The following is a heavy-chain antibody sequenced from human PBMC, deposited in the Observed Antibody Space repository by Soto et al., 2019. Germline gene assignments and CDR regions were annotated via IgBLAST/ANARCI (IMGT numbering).Heavy chain of an antibody. CDR2: IKQDGSEK. CDR1: GFTFSSFW. D-gene: IGHD6-13*01. V-gene: IGHV3-7*01. CDR3: ARKGYSSSWYFDY. Sequence: GGSLRLSCAASGFTFSSFWMSWVRQAPGKGLEWVANIKQDGSEKYYVDSVKGRFTISRDNAKNSLYLQMNSLRAEDTAVYYCARKGYSSSWYFDYWGQGTLVTVSS. J-gene: IGHJ4*02.